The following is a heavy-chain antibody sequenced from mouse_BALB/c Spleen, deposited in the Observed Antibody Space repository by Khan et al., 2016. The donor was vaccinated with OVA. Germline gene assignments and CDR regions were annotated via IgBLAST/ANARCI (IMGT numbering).Heavy chain of an antibody. V-gene: IGHV1S126*01. J-gene: IGHJ2*01. CDR1: GYTFTNYW. Sequence: QVQLQQPGAELVRPGASVKLSCKASGYTFTNYWINWVKQRPGQGLEWLGNIYPFDSYTNCNQNFKDKAALTVDKSSRTAYMQLSSPTSEDSAVLYGTRGLGYFDYWGQGTTLTVSS. CDR2: IYPFDSYT. CDR3: TRGLGYFDY.